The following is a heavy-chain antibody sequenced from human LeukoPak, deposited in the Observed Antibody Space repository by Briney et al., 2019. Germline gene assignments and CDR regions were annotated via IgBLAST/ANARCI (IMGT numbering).Heavy chain of an antibody. D-gene: IGHD2-15*01. CDR3: ARDTEAAPGGIDY. V-gene: IGHV4-30-2*01. J-gene: IGHJ4*01. Sequence: PSETLSLTCAVSGGSISSGGYSWSWIRQPPGKGLEWIGYIYHSGSTYYNPSLKSRVTISVDRSKNQFSLKLSSVTAADTAVYYCARDTEAAPGGIDYWGQGTLVTVSS. CDR2: IYHSGST. CDR1: GGSISSGGYS.